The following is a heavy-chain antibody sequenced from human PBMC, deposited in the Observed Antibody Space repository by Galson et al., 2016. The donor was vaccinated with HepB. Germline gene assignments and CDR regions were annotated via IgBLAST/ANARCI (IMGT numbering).Heavy chain of an antibody. CDR2: VRYDGTNQ. J-gene: IGHJ4*02. CDR1: GFTFSNYG. Sequence: SLRLSCAASGFTFSNYGMHWFRQAPGKGLERVAVVRYDGTNQDYADSVKGRFTISRDNSKNTLYLQMNSLRAEDTALYYCAKDRGMGGGSCFDYCGQGTLVTCSS. V-gene: IGHV3-33*06. D-gene: IGHD2-15*01. CDR3: AKDRGMGGGSCFDY.